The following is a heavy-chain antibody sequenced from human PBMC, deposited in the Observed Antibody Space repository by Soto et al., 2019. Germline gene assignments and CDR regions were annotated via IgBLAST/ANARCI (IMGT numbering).Heavy chain of an antibody. CDR2: IIPILGIA. CDR3: ARDPFEVYYDSSGYFGPFDY. D-gene: IGHD3-22*01. CDR1: GGTFSSYT. J-gene: IGHJ4*02. V-gene: IGHV1-69*04. Sequence: ASVKVSCKASGGTFSSYTISWVRQAPGQGLEWMGRIIPILGIANYAQKFQGRVTITADKSTSTAYMELSSLRSEDTAVYYCARDPFEVYYDSSGYFGPFDYWGQGTLVTVSS.